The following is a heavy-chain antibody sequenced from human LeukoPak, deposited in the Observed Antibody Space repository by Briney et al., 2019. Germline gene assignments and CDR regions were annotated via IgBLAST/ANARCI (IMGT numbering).Heavy chain of an antibody. Sequence: ASVKVSCKASGGTFSSYAISWVRQAPGQGLEWMGRIIPIFGTANYAQKFQGRVTITADESTSTAYMELSSLRSEDTAVYYCARDAAAGDAFDIWGQGTMVTVSS. CDR2: IIPIFGTA. V-gene: IGHV1-69*13. CDR1: GGTFSSYA. J-gene: IGHJ3*02. CDR3: ARDAAAGDAFDI. D-gene: IGHD6-13*01.